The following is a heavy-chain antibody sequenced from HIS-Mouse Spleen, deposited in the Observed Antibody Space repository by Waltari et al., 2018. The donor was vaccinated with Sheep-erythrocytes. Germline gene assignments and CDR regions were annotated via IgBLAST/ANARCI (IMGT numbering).Heavy chain of an antibody. CDR2: SSSRSSYI. Sequence: EVQLVESGGGLVKPGGSLRLSCAASGFTFSSYSMNWVRQAPGKGVAGVASSSSRSSYIHYADSGKGRFTISRDNAKNSLYLQMNSLRAEDTAVYYCARVASGATFDYWGQGTLVTVSS. V-gene: IGHV3-21*01. CDR3: ARVASGATFDY. D-gene: IGHD1-26*01. CDR1: GFTFSSYS. J-gene: IGHJ4*02.